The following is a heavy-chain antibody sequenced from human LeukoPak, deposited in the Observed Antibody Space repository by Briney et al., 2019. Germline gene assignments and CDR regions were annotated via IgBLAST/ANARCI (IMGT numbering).Heavy chain of an antibody. V-gene: IGHV5-51*01. J-gene: IGHJ6*03. CDR1: GYSSTSYW. CDR3: ARRIAAAGDGGYYYMDV. Sequence: GESLKISCKGSGYSSTSYWIGWVRQMPGKGLEWMGIIYPGDSDTRYSPSFQGQVTISADKSISTAYLQWSSLRASDTAMYYCARRIAAAGDGGYYYMDVWGKGTTVTVSS. CDR2: IYPGDSDT. D-gene: IGHD6-13*01.